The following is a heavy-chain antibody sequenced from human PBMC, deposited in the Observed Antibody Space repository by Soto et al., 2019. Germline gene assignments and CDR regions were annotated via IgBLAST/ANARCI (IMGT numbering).Heavy chain of an antibody. Sequence: QVQLQESGPGLVKPSETLSLTCTVSGGSVSSGSYYWSWIRQPPGKGLEWIGYIYYSGSTNYNPSLEGRVTISVDTSKNQFSLKLTSVTAADTAVYYCARGGDYYDSSGYYYGWFDPWGQGTLVTVSS. CDR3: ARGGDYYDSSGYYYGWFDP. V-gene: IGHV4-61*01. D-gene: IGHD3-22*01. J-gene: IGHJ5*02. CDR1: GGSVSSGSYY. CDR2: IYYSGST.